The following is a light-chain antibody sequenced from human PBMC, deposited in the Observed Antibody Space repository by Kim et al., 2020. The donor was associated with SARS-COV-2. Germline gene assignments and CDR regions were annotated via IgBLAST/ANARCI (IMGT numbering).Light chain of an antibody. CDR3: QQCYSTPPLT. CDR1: QSISSY. Sequence: DIQMTQSPSSLSASVGDRVTITCRASQSISSYLNWYQQKPGKAPKLLIYAASSLQSGVPSRFSGSGSGTDFTLTISSLQPEDFATYYCQQCYSTPPLTFGGGTKVDIK. V-gene: IGKV1-39*01. CDR2: AAS. J-gene: IGKJ4*01.